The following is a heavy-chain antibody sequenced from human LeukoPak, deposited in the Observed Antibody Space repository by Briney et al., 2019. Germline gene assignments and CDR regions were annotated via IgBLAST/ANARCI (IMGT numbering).Heavy chain of an antibody. CDR3: ARGPYCGGDCAIDY. J-gene: IGHJ4*02. V-gene: IGHV2-70*11. CDR2: IDWDDDK. CDR1: GFSLSTSGMC. Sequence: SGPALVKPTQTLTLTCTFSGFSLSTSGMCVSWIRQPPGKALEWLARIDWDDDKYYSTSLKTRLTISKDTSKNQVVLTMTNMDPVYTATYYCARGPYCGGDCAIDYWGQGTLVTVSS. D-gene: IGHD2-21*02.